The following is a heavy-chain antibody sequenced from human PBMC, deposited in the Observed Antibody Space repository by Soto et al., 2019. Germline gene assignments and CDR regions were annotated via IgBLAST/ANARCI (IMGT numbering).Heavy chain of an antibody. CDR1: GFTFSSYS. J-gene: IGHJ6*02. CDR3: ARVDPRYDFWSVYIHYYYYDGKDV. CDR2: ISSSSSTI. D-gene: IGHD3-3*01. Sequence: GGSLRLSCAASGFTFSSYSMNWVRQAPGKGLEWVSYISSSSSTIYYADSVKGRFTISRDNAKNSLYLQMNSLRAEDTAVYYCARVDPRYDFWSVYIHYYYYDGKDVWGQGATVTVSS. V-gene: IGHV3-48*01.